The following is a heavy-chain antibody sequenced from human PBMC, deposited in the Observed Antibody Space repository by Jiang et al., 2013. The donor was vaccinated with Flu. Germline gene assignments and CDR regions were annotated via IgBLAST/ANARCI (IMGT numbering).Heavy chain of an antibody. J-gene: IGHJ4*02. CDR3: TRDLVRDIILIPATYFDS. CDR2: IRNKLYRGTT. V-gene: IGHV3-49*03. Sequence: VQLVESGGGLVQPGRSLRLSCTGSGFTFGDYGMSWFRQAPGKGLEWVGFIRNKLYRGTTDYAASVKGRFTISRDDSKSIAYLQMSSLKTEDTAVYYCTRDLVRDIILIPATYFDSWGQGTLVTVSS. D-gene: IGHD2-2*01. CDR1: GFTFGDYG.